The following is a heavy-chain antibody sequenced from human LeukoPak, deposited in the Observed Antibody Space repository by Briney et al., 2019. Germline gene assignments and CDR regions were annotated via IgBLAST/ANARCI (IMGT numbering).Heavy chain of an antibody. J-gene: IGHJ6*03. CDR2: INTDGSST. Sequence: GGSLRLSCAASGFTFSSYWMHWVRHAPGEGLVWVSRINTDGSSTNYADSVKGRFTISRDKAKNTLYLQVDSLRAEDTAVYYCARGRHLYSYAYDYYMDVWGKGTTVTISS. D-gene: IGHD5-18*01. CDR3: ARGRHLYSYAYDYYMDV. CDR1: GFTFSSYW. V-gene: IGHV3-74*01.